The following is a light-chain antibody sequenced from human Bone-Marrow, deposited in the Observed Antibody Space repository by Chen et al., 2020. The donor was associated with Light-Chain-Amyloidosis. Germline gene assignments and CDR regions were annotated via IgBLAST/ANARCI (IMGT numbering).Light chain of an antibody. CDR2: EVT. CDR1: SSDVGGDNH. Sequence: QSALTQPASVSGSPGQSITISCTGTSSDVGGDNHVSWYQQHPDKAPRLMIYEVTNRPSWVPDRCSGSKSDNTASLTSSELQPEDEADYFCSAYSITNTLVFGSGTRVTVL. V-gene: IGLV2-14*01. CDR3: SAYSITNTLV. J-gene: IGLJ1*01.